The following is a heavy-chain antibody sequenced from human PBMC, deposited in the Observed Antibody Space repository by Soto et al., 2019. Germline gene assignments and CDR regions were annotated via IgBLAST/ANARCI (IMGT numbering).Heavy chain of an antibody. CDR2: ISGSGGGT. V-gene: IGHV3-23*01. Sequence: EVQLLESGGGLVEPGGSLRLSCAASGFTFSTHAMSWVRQAPGKGLEWVSAISGSGGGTYYADSVRGRFTISRDNSKNTLFLQMNSLRAEDTAVYYCATRRDASYYYYGMDVWGQGTTVTVSS. CDR1: GFTFSTHA. D-gene: IGHD2-2*01. J-gene: IGHJ6*02. CDR3: ATRRDASYYYYGMDV.